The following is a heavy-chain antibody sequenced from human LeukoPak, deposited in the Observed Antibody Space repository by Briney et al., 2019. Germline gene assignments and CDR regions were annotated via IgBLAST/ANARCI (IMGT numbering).Heavy chain of an antibody. CDR1: GYTFISYS. V-gene: IGHV1-18*01. CDR2: ISTYNGNS. J-gene: IGHJ4*02. D-gene: IGHD3-9*01. CDR3: ARYFDILTGYDY. Sequence: ASVKVSCKASGYTFISYSISWVRQAPGQGLEWMGWISTYNGNSNYAQKFQGRVTMTTDTSTSTAYMELKSLRSDDTDVYYCARYFDILTGYDYWGQGTLVTVSS.